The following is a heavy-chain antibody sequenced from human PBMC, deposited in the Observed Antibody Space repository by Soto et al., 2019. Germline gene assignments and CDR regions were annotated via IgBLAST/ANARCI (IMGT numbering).Heavy chain of an antibody. CDR2: INHSGST. Sequence: PSETLSITCAVCGESLRGYYWSWIRQPPGKGLEWIGEINHSGSTNYNPSLKSRVTISVDTSKNQFSLKLSSVTAADTAVYYCARSRQREYRGAYYYYGMDVWGQGTTVTVSS. V-gene: IGHV4-34*01. D-gene: IGHD1-26*01. J-gene: IGHJ6*02. CDR3: ARSRQREYRGAYYYYGMDV. CDR1: GESLRGYY.